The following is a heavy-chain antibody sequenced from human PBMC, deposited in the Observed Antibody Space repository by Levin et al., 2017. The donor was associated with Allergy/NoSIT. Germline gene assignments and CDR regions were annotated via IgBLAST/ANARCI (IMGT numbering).Heavy chain of an antibody. CDR1: GFTFSSYW. D-gene: IGHD1-1*01. CDR2: IKQDGSEK. J-gene: IGHJ6*02. Sequence: GGSLRLSCAASGFTFSSYWMSWVRQAPGKGLEWVANIKQDGSEKYYVDSVKGRFTISRDNAKNSLYLQMNSLRAEDTAVYYCASWGYNWNDDGYYYYYGMDVWGQGTTVTVSS. CDR3: ASWGYNWNDDGYYYYYGMDV. V-gene: IGHV3-7*01.